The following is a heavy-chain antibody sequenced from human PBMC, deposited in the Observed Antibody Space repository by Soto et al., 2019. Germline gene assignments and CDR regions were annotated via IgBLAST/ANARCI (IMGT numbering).Heavy chain of an antibody. Sequence: QVQLVQSGAVVKKPGSSVTVSCKASGGMFSDYTISWVRQAPGQGLEWMGGIIPIFGGPHYAQKFQGRVTITADKPTGAVYLGLRDLTSEDTAVYYWAKKGGGASIDFWRANWFDPWGQGTLVTVSS. J-gene: IGHJ5*02. V-gene: IGHV1-69*06. CDR1: GGMFSDYT. CDR3: AKKGGGASIDFWRANWFDP. CDR2: IIPIFGGP. D-gene: IGHD3-3*01.